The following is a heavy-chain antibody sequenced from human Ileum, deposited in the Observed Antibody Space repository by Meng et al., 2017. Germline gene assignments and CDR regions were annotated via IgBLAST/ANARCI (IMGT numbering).Heavy chain of an antibody. D-gene: IGHD6-19*01. Sequence: VRVVQSGAEVKKPGASVKVSCKASGYTFTSHYIHWWRQAPGQGLEWMGWINGGTGNTEYSQNFQGRITFTRDTAASTVYMELSSLRSEDTAVFYCARVAVTGIGYFQYWGQGTLVTVSS. J-gene: IGHJ1*01. V-gene: IGHV1-3*01. CDR1: GYTFTSHY. CDR3: ARVAVTGIGYFQY. CDR2: INGGTGNT.